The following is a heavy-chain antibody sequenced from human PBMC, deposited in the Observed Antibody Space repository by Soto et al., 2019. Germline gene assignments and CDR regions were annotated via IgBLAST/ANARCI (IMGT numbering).Heavy chain of an antibody. CDR3: AKDPNYDFWTGFFDY. D-gene: IGHD3-3*01. Sequence: EVQLLESGGDLIQPGGSLRLSCVASGFTFSSYAMSWVRQAPGKGLEWVSGISGSGGSTYYADSVRGRFTSSRDNSKNTLYLQMHSLRAEDTAVYYCAKDPNYDFWTGFFDYWGQGMLVTVSS. J-gene: IGHJ4*02. CDR2: ISGSGGST. V-gene: IGHV3-23*01. CDR1: GFTFSSYA.